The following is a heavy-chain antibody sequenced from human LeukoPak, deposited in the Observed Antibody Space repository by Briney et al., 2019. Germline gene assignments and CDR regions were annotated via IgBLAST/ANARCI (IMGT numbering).Heavy chain of an antibody. CDR2: ISAYNGNT. CDR1: GYTFTSYG. V-gene: IGHV1-18*01. CDR3: ARGLYYYDSSGIRH. D-gene: IGHD3-22*01. Sequence: ASVKVSCKASGYTFTSYGISWVRQAPGQGLEWMGWISAYNGNTNYAQKLQGRVAMTTDTSTSTAYMELRSLRSDDTAVYYCARGLYYYDSSGIRHWGQGTLVTVSS. J-gene: IGHJ1*01.